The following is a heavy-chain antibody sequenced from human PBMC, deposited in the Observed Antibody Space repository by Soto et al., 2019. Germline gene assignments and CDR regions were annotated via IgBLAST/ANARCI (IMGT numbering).Heavy chain of an antibody. CDR1: GGSVRSDSFY. D-gene: IGHD3-22*01. J-gene: IGHJ4*02. Sequence: LSLTCTVSGGSVRSDSFYWSWTRQPPGKGLEWIAFIYHSGSTNYNPSLNSRVTISVDTSRNRFSLKLTSVTAAHTAIYYCARARYDNSGYYAENYPAYWRQGTPVTVSS. V-gene: IGHV4-61*01. CDR3: ARARYDNSGYYAENYPAY. CDR2: IYHSGST.